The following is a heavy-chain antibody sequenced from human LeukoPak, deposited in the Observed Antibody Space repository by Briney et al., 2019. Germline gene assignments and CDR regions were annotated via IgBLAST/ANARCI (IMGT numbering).Heavy chain of an antibody. D-gene: IGHD3-22*01. CDR3: AKGKRRYYYDSSGYDAFDI. V-gene: IGHV3-30*02. Sequence: PGGSLRLSCAASGFTFSSYGMHWVRQAPGKGLEWVAFIRYDGSNKYYADSVKGRFTISRDNSKNTLYLQMSSLRAEDTAVYYCAKGKRRYYYDSSGYDAFDIWGQGTMVTVSS. CDR1: GFTFSSYG. CDR2: IRYDGSNK. J-gene: IGHJ3*02.